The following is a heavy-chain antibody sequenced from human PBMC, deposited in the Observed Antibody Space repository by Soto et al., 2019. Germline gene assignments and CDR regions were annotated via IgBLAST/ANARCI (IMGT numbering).Heavy chain of an antibody. J-gene: IGHJ5*02. CDR1: GDSITNGFYY. V-gene: IGHV4-31*03. CDR2: IYYVGTT. CDR3: AKNETTRPWFNP. D-gene: IGHD1-1*01. Sequence: QVQLQESGPGLVKPSETLSLICTVSGDSITNGFYYWSWIRHLPGKGLEWIGNIYYVGTTSYNPSLKSRVTISLDRSKNQFSLTLKSVTAADTAVYYWAKNETTRPWFNPWGQGALVIVSS.